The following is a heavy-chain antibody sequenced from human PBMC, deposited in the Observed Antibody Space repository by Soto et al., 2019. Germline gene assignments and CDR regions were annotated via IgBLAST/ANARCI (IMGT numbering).Heavy chain of an antibody. D-gene: IGHD2-15*01. CDR2: INPSGGST. V-gene: IGHV1-46*01. CDR1: GYTFTSYY. Sequence: GASVKVSCKASGYTFTSYYMHWVRQAPGQGLEWMGIINPSGGSTSYAQKFQGRVTMTRDTSTSTVYMELSSLRSEDTAVYYCARSRYCSGGSCYSHKLSLDYWGQGTLVTVSS. J-gene: IGHJ4*02. CDR3: ARSRYCSGGSCYSHKLSLDY.